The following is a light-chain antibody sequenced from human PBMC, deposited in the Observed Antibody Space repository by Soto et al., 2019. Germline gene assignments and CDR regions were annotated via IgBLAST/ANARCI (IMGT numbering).Light chain of an antibody. J-gene: IGKJ1*01. CDR1: QRISSNY. Sequence: DIVLTQSPGTLSLSPGERATLSCRASQRISSNYLGWYQQKPGQAPRLLIYAASSRATGIPDRFSGSGSGTDFTLTISRLEPEDFAVYYCQDYGSSPQTFGQGTKVEI. CDR2: AAS. V-gene: IGKV3-20*01. CDR3: QDYGSSPQT.